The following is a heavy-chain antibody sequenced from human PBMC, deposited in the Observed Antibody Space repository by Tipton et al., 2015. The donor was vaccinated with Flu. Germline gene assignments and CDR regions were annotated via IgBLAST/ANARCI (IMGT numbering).Heavy chain of an antibody. V-gene: IGHV5-51*03. CDR3: ARRREAIADY. J-gene: IGHJ4*02. D-gene: IGHD2-21*01. Sequence: QLVQSGAELKKPGESLKISCQASGYSFTTYWIGWVRQQPGKGLEWMGIVYPADSDTKYSPSFEGQVTISADKSRNTAYLQWNSLRASDTAMYYCARRREAIADYWGQGTLVTVAS. CDR1: GYSFTTYW. CDR2: VYPADSDT.